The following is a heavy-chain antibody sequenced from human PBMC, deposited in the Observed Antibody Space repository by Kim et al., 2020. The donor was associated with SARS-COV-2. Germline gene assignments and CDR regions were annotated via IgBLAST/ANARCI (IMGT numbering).Heavy chain of an antibody. CDR2: ISGSGDST. V-gene: IGHV3-23*01. J-gene: IGHJ5*02. Sequence: GGSLRLSCAAYGFTFSTFAMNWVRQAPGKGLEWVSAISGSGDSTYYADSVKGRWTISRDNPKNTLYLQMNSLRAEDTAVYYCARAGVRNYYLWFDTWGQG. CDR1: GFTFSTFA. D-gene: IGHD3-22*01. CDR3: ARAGVRNYYLWFDT.